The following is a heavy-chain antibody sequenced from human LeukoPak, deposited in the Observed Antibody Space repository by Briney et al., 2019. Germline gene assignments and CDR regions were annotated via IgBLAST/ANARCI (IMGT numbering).Heavy chain of an antibody. CDR2: INAGNGNT. Sequence: ASVKVSCKASGYTFTSYAMHWVRQAPGQRLEWMGWINAGNGNTKYSQKFQGRVTITRDTSASTAYMELSSLRSEDTAVYYCAREPVAHAIAARPYYYYYGMGVWGQGTTVTVSS. V-gene: IGHV1-3*01. D-gene: IGHD6-6*01. CDR3: AREPVAHAIAARPYYYYYGMGV. J-gene: IGHJ6*02. CDR1: GYTFTSYA.